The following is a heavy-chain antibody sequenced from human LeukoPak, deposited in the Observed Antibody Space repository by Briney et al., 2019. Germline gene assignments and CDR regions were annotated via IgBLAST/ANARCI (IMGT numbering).Heavy chain of an antibody. Sequence: GRSLRLSCAASGFTFSSYGMHWVRQAPGKGLEGVAVISHDGSNKYYADPEKGRFTISRDNSKNTLYLQMNSLRAEDTAVYYCARDREGGLYWGQGALVTVSS. CDR3: ARDREGGLY. D-gene: IGHD1-26*01. J-gene: IGHJ4*02. V-gene: IGHV3-30*03. CDR1: GFTFSSYG. CDR2: ISHDGSNK.